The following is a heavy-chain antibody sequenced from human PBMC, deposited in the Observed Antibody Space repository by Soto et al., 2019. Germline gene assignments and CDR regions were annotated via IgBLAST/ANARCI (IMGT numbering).Heavy chain of an antibody. V-gene: IGHV4-59*08. J-gene: IGHJ4*02. CDR1: GGSISSYY. Sequence: SPTLSLTCTVSGGSISSYYWSWIRQPPGKGLEWIGYIYYSGSTNYNPSLKSRVTISVDTSKNQFSLKLSSVTAADTAVYYCARFPLTYLHFDYWGQGTLVTVSS. CDR2: IYYSGST. D-gene: IGHD3-16*01. CDR3: ARFPLTYLHFDY.